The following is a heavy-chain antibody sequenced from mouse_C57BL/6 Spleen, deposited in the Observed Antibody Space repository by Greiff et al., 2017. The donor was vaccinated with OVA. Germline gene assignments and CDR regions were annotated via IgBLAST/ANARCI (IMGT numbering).Heavy chain of an antibody. CDR1: GYTFTSYW. J-gene: IGHJ2*01. CDR2: IDPSDSET. Sequence: QVQLQQSGAELVRPGSSVKLSCKASGYTFTSYWMHWVKQRPIQGLEWIGNIDPSDSETHYNQKFKDKATLTVDKSSSTAYMQLSSLTSEDSAVYYCARVGITTVVATEYYFDYWGQGTTLTVSS. D-gene: IGHD1-1*01. V-gene: IGHV1-52*01. CDR3: ARVGITTVVATEYYFDY.